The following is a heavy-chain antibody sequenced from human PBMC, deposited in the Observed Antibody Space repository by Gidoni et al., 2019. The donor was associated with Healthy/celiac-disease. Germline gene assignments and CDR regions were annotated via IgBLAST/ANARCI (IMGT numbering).Heavy chain of an antibody. D-gene: IGHD2-15*01. CDR2: ISAYNGNT. CDR1: GYTFTSYG. Sequence: QVQLVQPGAEVKMPGASVKVSCKASGYTFTSYGISWVRQAPGQGLEWMGWISAYNGNTNYAQKLQGRVTMTTDTSTSTAYMELRSLRSDDTAVYYCARYCSGGSCYRENDYWGQGTLVTVSS. CDR3: ARYCSGGSCYRENDY. J-gene: IGHJ4*02. V-gene: IGHV1-18*01.